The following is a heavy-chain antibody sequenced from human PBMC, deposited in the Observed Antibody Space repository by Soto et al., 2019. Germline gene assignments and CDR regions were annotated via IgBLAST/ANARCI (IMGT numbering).Heavy chain of an antibody. CDR3: ARARRGYESFDY. D-gene: IGHD3-16*01. Sequence: KFQGRVTITRDTSASTAYMELSSLRSEDTAVYYCARARRGYESFDYWGQGTLVTVSS. V-gene: IGHV1-3*01. J-gene: IGHJ4*02.